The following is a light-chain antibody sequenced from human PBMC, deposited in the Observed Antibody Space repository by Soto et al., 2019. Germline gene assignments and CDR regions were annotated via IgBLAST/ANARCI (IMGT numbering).Light chain of an antibody. CDR2: DAS. J-gene: IGKJ5*01. Sequence: EFVLTQSPATLSLSPGERATLSCRASQSVSSYLAWYQQKPGQAPRLLIYDASNRATGIPARFSGSGSGTEFTLTINSLQAEDCAVYYCQQYYNWPRTFGQGTRLEIK. CDR1: QSVSSY. V-gene: IGKV3-11*01. CDR3: QQYYNWPRT.